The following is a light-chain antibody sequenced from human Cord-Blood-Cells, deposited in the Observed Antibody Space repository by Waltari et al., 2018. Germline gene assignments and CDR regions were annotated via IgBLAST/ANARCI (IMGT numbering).Light chain of an antibody. Sequence: DIQMTQSPPSLSASVGNRATNTCQASQSISSYLNWYQQKPGKAPKLLIYAASSLQSGVPSRFSGSGAGTDFTHTISSSQPEDLATYYCQQSYSTPYTFGQGTKLEIK. CDR1: QSISSY. J-gene: IGKJ2*01. V-gene: IGKV1-39*01. CDR3: QQSYSTPYT. CDR2: AAS.